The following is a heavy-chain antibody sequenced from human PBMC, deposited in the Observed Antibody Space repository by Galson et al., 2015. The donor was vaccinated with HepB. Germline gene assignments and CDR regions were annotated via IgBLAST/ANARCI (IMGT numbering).Heavy chain of an antibody. CDR3: ARNLAAGPLYYYYYGMDV. CDR1: GGTFSSYA. Sequence: SVKVSCKASGGTFSSYAISWVRQAPGQGLEWMGGIIPIFGTANYAQKFQGRVTITADESTSTAYMELSSLRSEDTAVYYCARNLAAGPLYYYYYGMDVWGQGTTVTVSS. CDR2: IIPIFGTA. D-gene: IGHD6-6*01. J-gene: IGHJ6*02. V-gene: IGHV1-69*13.